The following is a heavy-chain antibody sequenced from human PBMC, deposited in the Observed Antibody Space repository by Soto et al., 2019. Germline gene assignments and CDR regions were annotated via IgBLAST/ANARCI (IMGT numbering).Heavy chain of an antibody. CDR2: ISGSGGST. J-gene: IGHJ6*02. D-gene: IGHD6-19*01. Sequence: EVQLLESGGGLVQPGGSLRLSCAASGFTFSNYAMSWVREAPGKGLEWVSGISGSGGSTYYADSVKGRFTISRDNSKTSLYLQMNSLRAEDTAVYYCAKALGSGAGGGYGMDVWGQGTTVTVSS. V-gene: IGHV3-23*01. CDR3: AKALGSGAGGGYGMDV. CDR1: GFTFSNYA.